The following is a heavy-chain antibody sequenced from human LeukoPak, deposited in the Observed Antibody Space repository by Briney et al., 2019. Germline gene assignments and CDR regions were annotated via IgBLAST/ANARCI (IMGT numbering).Heavy chain of an antibody. J-gene: IGHJ4*02. D-gene: IGHD2-2*01. Sequence: GGSLRLSCAASGFTFDDYAMHWVRQAPGKGLEWVSLISWDGGSTYYADSVKGRFTISRDKSKNSLYLQMNSVRAEDTALYYCAKDRLVKRDCNSTSCYNMDYWGQGTLVTVSS. CDR1: GFTFDDYA. V-gene: IGHV3-43D*04. CDR2: ISWDGGST. CDR3: AKDRLVKRDCNSTSCYNMDY.